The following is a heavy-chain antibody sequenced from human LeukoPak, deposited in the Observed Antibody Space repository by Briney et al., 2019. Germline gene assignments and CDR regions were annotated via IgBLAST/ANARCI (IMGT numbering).Heavy chain of an antibody. J-gene: IGHJ6*02. CDR2: INPSGGST. CDR3: AREQVELRYFDWLHSRLRGDYYYYGMDV. V-gene: IGHV1-46*01. CDR1: GYTFTSYY. D-gene: IGHD3-9*01. Sequence: EASVKVSCKASGYTFTSYYMHWVRQAPGQGLEWMGIINPSGGSTSYAQKFQGRVTMTRDTSTSTVYMELSSLRSEDTAVYYCAREQVELRYFDWLHSRLRGDYYYYGMDVWGQGTTVTVSS.